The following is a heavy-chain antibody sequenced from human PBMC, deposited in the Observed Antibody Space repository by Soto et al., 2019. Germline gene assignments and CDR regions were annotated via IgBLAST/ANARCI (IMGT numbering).Heavy chain of an antibody. V-gene: IGHV4-59*01. Sequence: QPLTRSGSADSTRTYYLTLIPQPPGKGPQWICHVLHTWDTNYNPSPKSRDTISEGASKNRVSLRLTSVTAADTAVYYCAREAYDYDRSGHIDYWCQGLLVTGSS. J-gene: IGHJ4*02. CDR2: VLHTWDT. CDR3: AREAYDYDRSGHIDY. CDR1: ADSTRTYY. D-gene: IGHD3-22*01.